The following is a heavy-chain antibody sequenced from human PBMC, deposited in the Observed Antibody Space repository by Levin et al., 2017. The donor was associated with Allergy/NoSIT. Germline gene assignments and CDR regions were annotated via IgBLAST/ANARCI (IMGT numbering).Heavy chain of an antibody. V-gene: IGHV3-15*01. CDR1: GITFSNAW. D-gene: IGHD6-13*01. J-gene: IGHJ4*02. CDR3: TTYSSSWYYFDY. Sequence: LSLTCAASGITFSNAWMSWARQAPGKGLEWVGRIKSKADGGTTEYAAPVKGRFTISRDDSKNTLYLQMNSLKTEDTAVYFCTTYSSSWYYFDYWGQGTRVTVPS. CDR2: IKSKADGGTT.